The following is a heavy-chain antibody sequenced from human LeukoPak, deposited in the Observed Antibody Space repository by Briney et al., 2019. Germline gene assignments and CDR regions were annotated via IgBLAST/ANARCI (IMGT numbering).Heavy chain of an antibody. Sequence: GGGLQISCKGSGYSFISYWIGWGRRLPGGGVEGGGAIYPGDSDTRYSPSFQGQVTISADRSITTVYLQWSSLKASDTAMYYCARAYDSSGRKFDYWGQGTLVTLPS. CDR3: ARAYDSSGRKFDY. CDR1: GYSFISYW. D-gene: IGHD3-22*01. J-gene: IGHJ4*02. V-gene: IGHV5-51*01. CDR2: IYPGDSDT.